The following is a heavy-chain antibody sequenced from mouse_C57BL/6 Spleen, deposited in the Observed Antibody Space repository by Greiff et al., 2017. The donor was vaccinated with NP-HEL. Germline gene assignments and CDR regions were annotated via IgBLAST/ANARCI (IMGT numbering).Heavy chain of an antibody. CDR1: GYSITSGYY. Sequence: VQLKQSGPGLVKPSQSLSLTCSVTGYSITSGYYWNWIRQFPGNKLEWMGYISYDGSNNYNPSLKNRISITRDTSKNQFFLKLNSVTTEDTATYYCARVGAYGNYVFDYWGQGTTLTVSS. J-gene: IGHJ2*01. D-gene: IGHD2-1*01. CDR3: ARVGAYGNYVFDY. V-gene: IGHV3-6*01. CDR2: ISYDGSN.